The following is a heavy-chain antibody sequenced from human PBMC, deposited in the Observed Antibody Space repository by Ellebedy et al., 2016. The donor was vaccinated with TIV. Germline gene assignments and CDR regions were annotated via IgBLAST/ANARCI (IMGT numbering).Heavy chain of an antibody. J-gene: IGHJ4*02. D-gene: IGHD1-7*01. CDR2: INPNNGDA. Sequence: AASVKVSCKASGYTLTGHYMHWVRQAPGQGLEWMGWINPNNGDATYVPKFQGRVSMTTDTATGTAHMELSRLTSDDTAIYYCARGVLRELLGFDYWGQGTLVTVSS. CDR3: ARGVLRELLGFDY. V-gene: IGHV1-2*02. CDR1: GYTLTGHY.